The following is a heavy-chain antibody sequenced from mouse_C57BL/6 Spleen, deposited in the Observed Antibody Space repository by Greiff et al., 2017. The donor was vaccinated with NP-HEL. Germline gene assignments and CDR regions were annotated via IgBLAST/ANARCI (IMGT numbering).Heavy chain of an antibody. D-gene: IGHD2-1*01. J-gene: IGHJ4*01. CDR2: INYDGSST. CDR3: AREGSNYSYAMDY. V-gene: IGHV5-16*01. CDR1: GFTFSDYY. Sequence: EVKVVESEGGLVQPGSSMKLSCTASGFTFSDYYMAWVRQVPEKGLEWVANINYDGSSTYYLDSLKSRFIISRDNAKNILYLQMSSLKSEDTATYYCAREGSNYSYAMDYWGQGTSVTVSS.